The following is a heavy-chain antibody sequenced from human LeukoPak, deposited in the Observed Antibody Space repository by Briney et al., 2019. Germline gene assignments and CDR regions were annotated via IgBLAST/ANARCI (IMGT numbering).Heavy chain of an antibody. CDR1: GGSFSGYY. CDR2: INHSGST. D-gene: IGHD1-7*01. Sequence: SETLSLTCAVYGGSFSGYYWSWIRQPPGKGLEWIGEINHSGSTNYNPSLKSRVTISVDTSKNQFSLKLSSVTAADTAVYYCARGWYNWNYSFDYWGQGTLVTISS. V-gene: IGHV4-34*01. CDR3: ARGWYNWNYSFDY. J-gene: IGHJ4*02.